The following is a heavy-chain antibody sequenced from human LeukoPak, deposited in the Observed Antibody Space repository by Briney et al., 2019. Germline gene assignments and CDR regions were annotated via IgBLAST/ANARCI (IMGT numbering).Heavy chain of an antibody. D-gene: IGHD6-6*01. CDR2: ISYDGSNK. Sequence: GGSLRLSCAASGFTFSGHTLHWVRQAPGKGLEWVAVISYDGSNKFYADSVKGRFTISRDNSKNMLYLQMNSLRAEDTAVYYCAKWKYSNSGIDDYWGQGTLVTVSS. CDR3: AKWKYSNSGIDDY. CDR1: GFTFSGHT. J-gene: IGHJ4*02. V-gene: IGHV3-30-3*02.